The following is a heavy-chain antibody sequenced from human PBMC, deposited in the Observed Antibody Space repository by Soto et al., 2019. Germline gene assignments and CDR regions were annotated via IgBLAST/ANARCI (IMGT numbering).Heavy chain of an antibody. CDR3: ARAGADYDFWSGSRYNWFDP. D-gene: IGHD3-3*01. Sequence: ASVKVSCKASGYALTSYALHWVRQAPGQRLEWMGWINTGNAKTAYSQKFQGRVTVTRDTSASTAYMELSSLRSEDTAVYYCARAGADYDFWSGSRYNWFDPWGQGTLVTVSS. J-gene: IGHJ5*02. V-gene: IGHV1-3*04. CDR1: GYALTSYA. CDR2: INTGNAKT.